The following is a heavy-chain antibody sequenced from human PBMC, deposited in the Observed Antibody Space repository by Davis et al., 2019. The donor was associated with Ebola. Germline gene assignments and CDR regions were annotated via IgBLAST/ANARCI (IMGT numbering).Heavy chain of an antibody. D-gene: IGHD4-17*01. V-gene: IGHV3-74*01. CDR3: ARVAYGDHWRWFDL. CDR2: INLDGSRT. CDR1: GFTISSYW. Sequence: GESLMISCAASGFTISSYWTHWVRQASGKGLVWVSRINLDGSRTTYADSVKGRFTISRANAKKTLYLQMNSLRAEDTALYYCARVAYGDHWRWFDLWGQGTLVTVSS. J-gene: IGHJ5*02.